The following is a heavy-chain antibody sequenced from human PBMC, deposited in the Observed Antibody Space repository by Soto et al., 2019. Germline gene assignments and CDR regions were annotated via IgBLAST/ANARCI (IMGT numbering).Heavy chain of an antibody. J-gene: IGHJ3*02. CDR3: ARLTDAFEI. CDR2: IYYSGST. Sequence: QLQLQESGPGLVKPSETLSLTCTVSGGSISSTTYYWAWIRQPPGKGLEWVGRIYYSGSTYYNPSLKTRVTISVDMSKNQFSLKLSSVTAADTAVYYCARLTDAFEIWGQGTMVTVSS. V-gene: IGHV4-39*01. CDR1: GGSISSTTYY.